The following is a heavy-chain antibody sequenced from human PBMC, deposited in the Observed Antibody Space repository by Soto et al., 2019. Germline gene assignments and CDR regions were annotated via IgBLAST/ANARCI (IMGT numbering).Heavy chain of an antibody. J-gene: IGHJ3*02. CDR3: ATTFGRGAFDI. CDR2: IYYSVST. CDR1: GGSISSYY. D-gene: IGHD3-10*01. Sequence: SETLSLTCTVSGGSISSYYWSWIRQPPGKGLEWIGYIYYSVSTNYNPSLKSRVTILLDTSKNQFSLKLSSVTAADTAVYYCATTFGRGAFDIWGQGTMVTVSS. V-gene: IGHV4-59*01.